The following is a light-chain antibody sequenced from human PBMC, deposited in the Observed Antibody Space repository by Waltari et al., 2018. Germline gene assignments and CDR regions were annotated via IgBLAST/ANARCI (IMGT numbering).Light chain of an antibody. CDR2: EVN. Sequence: QSALPQPASVSGSPGPSITISCTATTNHIGRYNLVSRYQQHTGKAPKVIIFEVNKRPSGVSNRFAGSKSGNTASLTVSGLHPEGEADYYCCSYAGTPRVVFGGGTKLTVL. CDR1: TNHIGRYNL. J-gene: IGLJ2*01. CDR3: CSYAGTPRVV. V-gene: IGLV2-23*02.